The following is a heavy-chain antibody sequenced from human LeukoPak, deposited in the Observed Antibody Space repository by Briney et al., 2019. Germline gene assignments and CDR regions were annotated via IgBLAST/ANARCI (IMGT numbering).Heavy chain of an antibody. CDR2: IIPIFGSS. J-gene: IGHJ3*02. V-gene: IGHV1-69*13. Sequence: SVKVSCKASGGTFSSSAISWVRQAPGQGLEWWGGIIPIFGSSNYAQNFQDRVTITADESTSTAYMELSSLRSEDTAVYYCASVTTETTKGHGAFDIWGQGTMVTVSS. CDR3: ASVTTETTKGHGAFDI. D-gene: IGHD4-17*01. CDR1: GGTFSSSA.